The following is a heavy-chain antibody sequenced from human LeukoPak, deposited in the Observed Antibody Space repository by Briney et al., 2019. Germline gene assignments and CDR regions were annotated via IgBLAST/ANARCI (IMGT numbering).Heavy chain of an antibody. CDR2: ISESGGST. CDR3: ARGTRSNFGAFDI. D-gene: IGHD3-3*01. Sequence: GGSLRLSCAASGFTFSSYAMTWVRQAPGKGLEWVSGISESGGSTYYADSVKGRFTISRDNSKNTLYLQMTILRAEDTAVYYCARGTRSNFGAFDIWGQGTMVTVSS. V-gene: IGHV3-23*01. CDR1: GFTFSSYA. J-gene: IGHJ3*02.